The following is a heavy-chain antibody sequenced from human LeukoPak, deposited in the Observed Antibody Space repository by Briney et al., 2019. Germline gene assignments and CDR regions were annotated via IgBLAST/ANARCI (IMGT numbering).Heavy chain of an antibody. CDR1: GGSISSYY. CDR2: IYTSGST. CDR3: ARDLFYGGNSAYYYYYGMDV. D-gene: IGHD4-17*01. V-gene: IGHV4-4*07. Sequence: PSETLSLTCTVSGGSISSYYWSWIRQPAGKGLEWIGRIYTSGSTNYNPSLKSRVTMSVDTSKNQFSLKLGSVTAADTAVYYCARDLFYGGNSAYYYYYGMDVWGQGTTVTVSS. J-gene: IGHJ6*02.